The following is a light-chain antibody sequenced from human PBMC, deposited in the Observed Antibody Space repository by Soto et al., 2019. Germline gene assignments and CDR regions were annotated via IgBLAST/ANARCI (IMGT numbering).Light chain of an antibody. CDR1: QSVLYSSNNKNY. CDR3: EQYYSTPRT. Sequence: DIVMTQSPDSLAVSLGERATINCKSSQSVLYSSNNKNYLAWYQQKPGQPPKLLIYWASTRESGVPDRFSGSGTGTDFTLTISSLQAEGVAVYYCEQYYSTPRTFGQGTKVAIK. V-gene: IGKV4-1*01. J-gene: IGKJ1*01. CDR2: WAS.